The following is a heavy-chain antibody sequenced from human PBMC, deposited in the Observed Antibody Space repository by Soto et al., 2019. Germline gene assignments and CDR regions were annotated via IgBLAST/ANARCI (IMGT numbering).Heavy chain of an antibody. D-gene: IGHD2-15*01. V-gene: IGHV3-21*02. J-gene: IGHJ3*01. CDR2: IGNSNNPT. Sequence: EVQLVESGGGLVKPGGSPRLSCAASGFTFSDYSMLWVRQAPGKGLEWLAFIGNSNNPTFYADSVRGRFTISRDNPKNSVYLQMTCLREDDTAVYFCAREEGYCNGGPCYRGAFDFWGQGTIVTVSS. CDR3: AREEGYCNGGPCYRGAFDF. CDR1: GFTFSDYS.